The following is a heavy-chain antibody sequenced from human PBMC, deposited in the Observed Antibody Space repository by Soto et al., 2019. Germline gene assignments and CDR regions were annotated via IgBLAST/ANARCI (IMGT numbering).Heavy chain of an antibody. V-gene: IGHV3-23*01. J-gene: IGHJ4*02. CDR3: AREGNSKLSYLDY. Sequence: PGGSLRLSCAASGFTFSSYAMSWVRQAPGKGLEWVSGISGSGDSTYYADSVKGRFTISRDNSKNTLYLEMNSLRGEDTAVFYCAREGNSKLSYLDYWGQGTLVTVSS. CDR2: ISGSGDST. CDR1: GFTFSSYA. D-gene: IGHD4-4*01.